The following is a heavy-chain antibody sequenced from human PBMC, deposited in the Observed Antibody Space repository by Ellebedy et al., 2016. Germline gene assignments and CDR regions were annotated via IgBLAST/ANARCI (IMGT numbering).Heavy chain of an antibody. D-gene: IGHD7-27*01. CDR1: GFTFTNYV. Sequence: GGSLRLSCAASGFTFTNYVMAWVRQAPGKGLEWVSSISGSGASTYYADSVKGRFTISRDNSKNTLSLQMNSLRAEDTATYYCAKDPQTRPGSWDYWGQGTLVTVSS. V-gene: IGHV3-23*01. CDR3: AKDPQTRPGSWDY. CDR2: ISGSGAST. J-gene: IGHJ4*02.